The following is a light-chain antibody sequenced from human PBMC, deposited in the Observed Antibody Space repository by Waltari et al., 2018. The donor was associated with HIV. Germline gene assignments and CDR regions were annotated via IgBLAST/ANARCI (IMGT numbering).Light chain of an antibody. J-gene: IGLJ3*02. CDR3: SSYINTDTLV. Sequence: QSALTQPSSVSGSLGQSITISCTGTSRYIGLYNLVPWYQQHPGKAPQLVIHGVGTRPSGVSDRFSGSKSGNTASLTISTLQAEDEADYYCSSYINTDTLVFGGGTKLTVL. CDR1: SRYIGLYNL. CDR2: GVG. V-gene: IGLV2-14*01.